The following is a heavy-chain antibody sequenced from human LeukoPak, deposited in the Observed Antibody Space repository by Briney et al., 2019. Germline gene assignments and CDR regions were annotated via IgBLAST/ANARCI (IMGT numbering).Heavy chain of an antibody. V-gene: IGHV4-34*01. J-gene: IGHJ2*01. CDR3: ARGILGYYYFDL. Sequence: SETLSLTCAVSGGSFSGFYWSWIRQPPGKGLEWIGEMHHSGATSYEPSLRSRVTISGGTSKNQFSLNLNSVTAADTAVYYCARGILGYYYFDLWGRGTLVTVSS. CDR2: MHHSGAT. D-gene: IGHD2/OR15-2a*01. CDR1: GGSFSGFY.